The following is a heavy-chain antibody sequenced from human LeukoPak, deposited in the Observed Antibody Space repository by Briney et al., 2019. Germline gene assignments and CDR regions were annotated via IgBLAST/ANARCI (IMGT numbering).Heavy chain of an antibody. V-gene: IGHV4-59*01. CDR1: GGSISNYY. CDR3: ARGGRSYYYMDV. Sequence: PSETLSLTCTVSGGSISNYYWSWIRQPPGKGLEWIGYIYYSGSTNYNPSLRSRVTISVDTSKNQFSLKLSSVTAADTAVYYCARGGRSYYYMDVWGKGTTVTVSS. J-gene: IGHJ6*03. CDR2: IYYSGST.